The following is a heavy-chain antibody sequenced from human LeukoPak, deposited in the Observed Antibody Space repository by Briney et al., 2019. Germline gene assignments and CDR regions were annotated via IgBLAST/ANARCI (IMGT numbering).Heavy chain of an antibody. V-gene: IGHV3-48*04. Sequence: GGSLRLSCAASGFTFSSYWMSWVRQAPGKGLEWVSYISSSGSPIYYADSVKGRFTISRDNAKNSLYLQMNSLRAEDTAVYYCASDSDFDYWGQGTLVTVSS. CDR2: ISSSGSPI. J-gene: IGHJ4*02. CDR3: ASDSDFDY. D-gene: IGHD2-15*01. CDR1: GFTFSSYW.